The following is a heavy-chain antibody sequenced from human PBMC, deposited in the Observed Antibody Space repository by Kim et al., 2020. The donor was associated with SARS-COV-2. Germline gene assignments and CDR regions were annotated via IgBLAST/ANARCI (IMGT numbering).Heavy chain of an antibody. CDR3: ARTPYQPLLYPFDY. CDR2: INHSGST. D-gene: IGHD2-2*02. CDR1: GGSFSGYY. J-gene: IGHJ4*02. V-gene: IGHV4-34*01. Sequence: SETLSLTCAVYGGSFSGYYWSWIRQPPGKGLEWIGEINHSGSTNYNPSLKSRVTISVDTSKNQFSLKLSSVTAAVTAVYYCARTPYQPLLYPFDYWGQGTLVTVSS.